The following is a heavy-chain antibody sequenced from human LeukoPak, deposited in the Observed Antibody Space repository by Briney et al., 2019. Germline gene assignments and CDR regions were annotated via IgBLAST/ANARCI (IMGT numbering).Heavy chain of an antibody. D-gene: IGHD3-10*01. CDR2: IYYSGST. Sequence: SETLSLTCTVSGGSISSYYWSWIRQPPGKGLEWIGYIYYSGSTNYNPSLKSRVTISVDTSKNQFSLKLSSVTAADTAVYYCARGPYGSGKSYYYYGMDVWGKGTTVTVSS. CDR1: GGSISSYY. CDR3: ARGPYGSGKSYYYYGMDV. V-gene: IGHV4-59*01. J-gene: IGHJ6*04.